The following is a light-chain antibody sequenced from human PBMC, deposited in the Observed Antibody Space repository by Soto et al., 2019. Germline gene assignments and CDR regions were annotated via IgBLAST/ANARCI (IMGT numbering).Light chain of an antibody. CDR3: CSYAESTTYWV. J-gene: IGLJ3*02. CDR1: SSDVGSYNL. V-gene: IGLV2-23*01. CDR2: EGS. Sequence: QSALTQPASVSGSPGQSITISCTGTSSDVGSYNLVSWYQQYPGKAPKLMIYEGSKRPSGVSNRFSGSKSGNTASLTISGLQAEDEADYYCCSYAESTTYWVFGGGTKLTVL.